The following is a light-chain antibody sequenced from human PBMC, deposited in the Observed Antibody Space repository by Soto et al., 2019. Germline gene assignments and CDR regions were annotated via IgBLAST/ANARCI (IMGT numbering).Light chain of an antibody. Sequence: QSVLTQPASVSGSPGQSITISCTGTSSDIGAYNYVSWHQQHPGKAPKLMIYDVSNRPSGVSNRFSGSKSGNTASLTISGLQADDEADYYCSSYTSSSTLGVFGGGTKVTIL. CDR1: SSDIGAYNY. CDR2: DVS. CDR3: SSYTSSSTLGV. V-gene: IGLV2-14*01. J-gene: IGLJ3*02.